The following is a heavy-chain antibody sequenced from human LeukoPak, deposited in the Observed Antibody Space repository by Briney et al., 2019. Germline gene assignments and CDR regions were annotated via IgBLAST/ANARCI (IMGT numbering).Heavy chain of an antibody. Sequence: GGSLRLSRAASGFTFSSYGMHWVRHAPGKGLEWVAVISYDGTNKYYVDSVKGRFTISRDNSKNTLYLQMNSLRAEDTAVYYCAKRYSSSWCIDSWGQGTLVTVSS. CDR3: AKRYSSSWCIDS. CDR1: GFTFSSYG. V-gene: IGHV3-30*18. J-gene: IGHJ4*02. D-gene: IGHD6-13*01. CDR2: ISYDGTNK.